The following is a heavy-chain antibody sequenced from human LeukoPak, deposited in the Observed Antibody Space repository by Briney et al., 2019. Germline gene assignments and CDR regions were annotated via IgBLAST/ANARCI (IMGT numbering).Heavy chain of an antibody. D-gene: IGHD6-19*01. CDR2: IKQDGSEK. CDR3: ARDRYSSGWWEDY. V-gene: IGHV3-7*01. Sequence: HPGGSLRLSCEVSGFTFSSYWMSWVRQAPGKGLEWVASIKQDGSEKYHVDSVKGRFTISRDNAENTLYLQMNSLRDEDTAVYYCARDRYSSGWWEDYWGQGTLVTVSS. J-gene: IGHJ4*02. CDR1: GFTFSSYW.